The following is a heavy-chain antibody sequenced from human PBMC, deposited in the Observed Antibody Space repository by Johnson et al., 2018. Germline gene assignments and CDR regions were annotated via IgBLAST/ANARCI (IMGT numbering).Heavy chain of an antibody. J-gene: IGHJ3*02. Sequence: VQLVESGGGLVKPGGSLRLSCAASGFTFSSYSMNWVRQAPGKGLEWVSSISSSSSYIYYADSVKGRFTISRDNAKNSLYLQMNSLRAEDTAVYYSARDRYYYDSSTYAFDIWGQGTMVTVSS. D-gene: IGHD3-22*01. CDR1: GFTFSSYS. CDR3: ARDRYYYDSSTYAFDI. CDR2: ISSSSSYI. V-gene: IGHV3-21*01.